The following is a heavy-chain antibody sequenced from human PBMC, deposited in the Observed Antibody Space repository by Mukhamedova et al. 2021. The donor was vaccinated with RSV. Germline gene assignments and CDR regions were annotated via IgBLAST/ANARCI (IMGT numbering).Heavy chain of an antibody. CDR2: ISGGGDYT. CDR3: AKFAEYSHYDLWRYHYYMDV. Sequence: EWVSVISGGGDYTYYADSVKGRFTISRDNSKNTVYLEMNSLRAEDTAVYNCAKFAEYSHYDLWRYHYYMDVWGKGTTVTVSS. V-gene: IGHV3-23*01. J-gene: IGHJ6*03. D-gene: IGHD4-11*01.